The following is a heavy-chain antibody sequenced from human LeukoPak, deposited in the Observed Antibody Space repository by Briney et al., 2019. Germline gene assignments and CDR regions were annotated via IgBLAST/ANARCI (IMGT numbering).Heavy chain of an antibody. J-gene: IGHJ4*02. V-gene: IGHV3-74*01. D-gene: IGHD6-25*01. CDR3: ERGPCGLGSYDS. CDR2: INSDGSST. Sequence: GGSLRLSCAASGFTFSSYWMHRVRQAPGKGLVWVSRINSDGSSTNYADSVKGRFTISRDNAKNTLYLQVKSLRAEDTAMYYCERGPCGLGSYDSWGQGTLVTVSS. CDR1: GFTFSSYW.